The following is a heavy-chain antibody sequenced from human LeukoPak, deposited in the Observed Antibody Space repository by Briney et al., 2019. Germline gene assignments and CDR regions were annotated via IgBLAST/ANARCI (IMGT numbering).Heavy chain of an antibody. D-gene: IGHD2-21*02. CDR2: IDWDDDK. CDR1: GFSLSTSGMR. J-gene: IGHJ4*02. V-gene: IGHV2-70*04. CDR3: ARTPYCGGDCYVDY. Sequence: SGPALVKPTQTLTLTCTFSGFSLSTSGMRVSWIRQPPEKALEWLARIDWDDDKFYSTSLKTRLTISKDTSKNQVVLTMTNMDPVDKATYYCARTPYCGGDCYVDYWGQGTLVTVSS.